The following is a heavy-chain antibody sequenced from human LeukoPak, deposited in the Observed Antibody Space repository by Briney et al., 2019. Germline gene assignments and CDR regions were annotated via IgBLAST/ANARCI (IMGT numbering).Heavy chain of an antibody. Sequence: GGSLRLSCAASGFTFSSYSMNWVRQAPGKGLKWVSYISSSSSTIYYADSVKGRFTISRDNAKNSLYLQMNSLRAEDTAVYYCARDRSYGALDYWGQGTLVTVSS. V-gene: IGHV3-48*04. CDR3: ARDRSYGALDY. CDR2: ISSSSSTI. CDR1: GFTFSSYS. J-gene: IGHJ4*02. D-gene: IGHD4/OR15-4a*01.